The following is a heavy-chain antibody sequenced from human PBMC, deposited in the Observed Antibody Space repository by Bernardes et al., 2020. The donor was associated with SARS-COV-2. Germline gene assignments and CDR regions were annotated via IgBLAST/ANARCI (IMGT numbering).Heavy chain of an antibody. V-gene: IGHV3-23*01. J-gene: IGHJ4*02. CDR3: ARDRYCSGGSCFSDL. Sequence: GSMRLSCEVSEFTFSSYAMSWVRPAPGKGLEWVSIIGGSGGNTYYADSVKGRFTISRDNSRNVLYLQMNSLRADDSAVYYCARDRYCSGGSCFSDLWGQGTLVTVSS. CDR1: EFTFSSYA. D-gene: IGHD2-15*01. CDR2: IGGSGGNT.